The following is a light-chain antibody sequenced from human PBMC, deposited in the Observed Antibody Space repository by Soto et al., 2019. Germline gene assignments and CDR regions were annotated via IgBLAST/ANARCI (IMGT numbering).Light chain of an antibody. J-gene: IGKJ1*01. CDR3: MQSQQSPPT. CDR1: QSLLQSNGYNY. Sequence: DIVMTQSPLSLPVTPGAPASISCSSRQSLLQSNGYNYLDWYLQNPGQSPQLLIYFGSYRASGVPDRFSGSGSGTDFTLKIRRVEAEDVVVYYCMQSQQSPPTFGQGTKVEI. V-gene: IGKV2-28*01. CDR2: FGS.